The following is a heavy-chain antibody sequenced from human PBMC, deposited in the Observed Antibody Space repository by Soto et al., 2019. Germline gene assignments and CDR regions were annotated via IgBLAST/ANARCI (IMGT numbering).Heavy chain of an antibody. D-gene: IGHD6-19*01. V-gene: IGHV3-33*01. J-gene: IGHJ4*02. Sequence: QVQLVETGGTVVQPGRSLRLSCAASGFTFNNYGMHWVRQAPGKGLEWVAVIWYDGSNKYYADSVKGRFTISRDNFKNTLYLQVSSLGVGDTAVYYCARGDSGGHYWVQGTLVTVSS. CDR1: GFTFNNYG. CDR2: IWYDGSNK. CDR3: ARGDSGGHY.